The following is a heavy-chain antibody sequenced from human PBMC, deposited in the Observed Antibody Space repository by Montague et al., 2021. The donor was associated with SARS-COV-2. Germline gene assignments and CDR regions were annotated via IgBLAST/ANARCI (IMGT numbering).Heavy chain of an antibody. CDR1: GFTFSSYA. Sequence: SLRLSCAASGFTFSSYAMSWVRQTPGKGLEWVSALSGSGGSLYYADSVKGRFAISRDNSENTVYLWVNSLRANDTALYYCAKVLGGWFPFPADYWGQGTLVTVSS. V-gene: IGHV3-23*01. D-gene: IGHD6-19*01. J-gene: IGHJ4*02. CDR2: LSGSGGSL. CDR3: AKVLGGWFPFPADY.